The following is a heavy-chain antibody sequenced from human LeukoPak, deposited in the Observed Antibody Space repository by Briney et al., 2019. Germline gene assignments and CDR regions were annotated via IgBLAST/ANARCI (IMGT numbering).Heavy chain of an antibody. CDR1: GGSISTTNW. CDR3: AREGGPYRPLDY. Sequence: SETPSLTCGVSGGSISTTNWWTWVRQPPGEGLEWIGEVHLSGRTHYNPSLESRVTMSVDMSENHISLRLTSVTAADTAVYYCAREGGPYRPLDYSGQGTLVTVSS. J-gene: IGHJ4*02. V-gene: IGHV4-4*02. CDR2: VHLSGRT.